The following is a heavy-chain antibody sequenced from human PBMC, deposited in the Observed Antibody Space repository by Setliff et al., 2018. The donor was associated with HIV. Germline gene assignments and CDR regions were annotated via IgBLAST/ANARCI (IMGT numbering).Heavy chain of an antibody. CDR3: ARLPRQLLKGAAAYFDY. V-gene: IGHV4-61*09. D-gene: IGHD5-18*01. CDR1: GASISSGSYY. Sequence: SETLSLTCTVSGASISSGSYYWSWIRQPAGKGLEWIGHIYTSGSTNYNPSLKSRVTISVDTSKNQFSLRLSSVTAADTAVYYCARLPRQLLKGAAAYFDYWGQGTLVTVS. J-gene: IGHJ4*02. CDR2: IYTSGST.